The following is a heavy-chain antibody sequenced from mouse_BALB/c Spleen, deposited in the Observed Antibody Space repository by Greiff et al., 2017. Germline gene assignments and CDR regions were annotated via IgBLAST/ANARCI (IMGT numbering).Heavy chain of an antibody. CDR1: GFNIKDTY. J-gene: IGHJ2*01. CDR2: IDPANGNT. V-gene: IGHV14-3*02. Sequence: EVQLQESGAELVKPGASVKLSCTASGFNIKDTYMHWVKQRPEQGLEWIGRIDPANGNTKYDPNFQGQATITADTSSNTAYLQLSSLTSEDTAVYYCASPQYYFDDWGQGTTLTVSS. CDR3: ASPQYYFDD.